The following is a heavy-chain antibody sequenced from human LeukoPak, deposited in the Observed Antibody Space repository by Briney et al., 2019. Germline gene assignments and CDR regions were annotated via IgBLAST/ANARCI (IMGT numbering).Heavy chain of an antibody. CDR2: IYPRDGST. V-gene: IGHV1-46*01. J-gene: IGHJ4*02. CDR3: ARDQEGFDY. CDR1: GYSFTSNY. Sequence: GASVKVSCKASGYSFTSNYIHWVRQAPGQGLEWMGMIYPRDGSTSYAQRFQDRVTVTRDTSTSTVHMELSGLRSEGTAVYYCARDQEGFDYWGQGTLVTVSS.